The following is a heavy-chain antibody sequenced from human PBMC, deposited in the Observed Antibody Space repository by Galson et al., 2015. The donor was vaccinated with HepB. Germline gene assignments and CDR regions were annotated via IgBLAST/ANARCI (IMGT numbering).Heavy chain of an antibody. Sequence: SLRLSCAASGFTFSHYAIHWVRQAPGRGLEWVAVISFDESEKYHADSVKGRVIISRDNSKNTLYVQMNSLRPEDTAVYYYARASDSGFSKFYHYYLDVWGEGATVTVSS. D-gene: IGHD3-22*01. CDR2: ISFDESEK. CDR3: ARASDSGFSKFYHYYLDV. CDR1: GFTFSHYA. J-gene: IGHJ6*03. V-gene: IGHV3-30-3*01.